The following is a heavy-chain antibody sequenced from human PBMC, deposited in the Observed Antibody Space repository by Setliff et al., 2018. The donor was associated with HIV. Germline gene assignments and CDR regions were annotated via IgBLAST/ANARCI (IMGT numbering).Heavy chain of an antibody. CDR1: GFTFSDSA. CDR3: TRPQFFYDHNGRDN. D-gene: IGHD2-8*01. V-gene: IGHV3-73*01. CDR2: IGDKSYSYAT. Sequence: GGSLRLSCVTSGFTFSDSAMHWVRQASGKGLEWVGRIGDKSYSYATAYAESVKGRFTISRDESRKTAYPQMSSLTSEDTAVYYCTRPQFFYDHNGRDNWGQGTLVTVSS. J-gene: IGHJ4*02.